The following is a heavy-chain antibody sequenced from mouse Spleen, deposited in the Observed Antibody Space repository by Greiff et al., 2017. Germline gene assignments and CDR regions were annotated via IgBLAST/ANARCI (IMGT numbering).Heavy chain of an antibody. Sequence: LQQPGSELVRPGASVKLSCKASGYTFTSYWMHWVKQRPGQGLEWIGNIYPGSGSTNYDEKFKSKATLTVDTSSSTAYMQLSSLTSEDSAVYYCTRHEDGTGTDYWGQGTTLTVSS. J-gene: IGHJ2*01. CDR2: IYPGSGST. CDR3: TRHEDGTGTDY. D-gene: IGHD4-1*01. V-gene: IGHV1S22*01. CDR1: GYTFTSYW.